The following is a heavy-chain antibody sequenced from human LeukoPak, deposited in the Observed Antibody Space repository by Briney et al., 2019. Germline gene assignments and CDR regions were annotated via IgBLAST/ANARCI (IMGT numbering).Heavy chain of an antibody. D-gene: IGHD1-26*01. V-gene: IGHV3-53*05. Sequence: GGSLRLSCAASGFTVSSNYMSWVRQAPGKGLEWVSVIYSGGSTYYADSVKGRFTISRDNSKNTLYLQMNSLRAEDTAVYYCAKTADSGSYYYYYYYMDVWGKGTTVTVSS. CDR1: GFTVSSNY. CDR3: AKTADSGSYYYYYYYMDV. CDR2: IYSGGST. J-gene: IGHJ6*03.